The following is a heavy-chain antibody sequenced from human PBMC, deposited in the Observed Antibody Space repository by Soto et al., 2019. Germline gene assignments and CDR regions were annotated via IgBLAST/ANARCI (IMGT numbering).Heavy chain of an antibody. CDR2: ISAAGDP. CDR3: ARTDREFYGLDV. CDR1: GFTFRNYD. V-gene: IGHV3-13*05. Sequence: EVQLVESGGGLVQPGGSLRLSCEASGFTFRNYDMHWVRQGTGKGPEWVSGISAAGDPDYADSVEGRFTISRENAQNSFFLQISSLRVGDTAVYYCARTDREFYGLDVWGQGTKVIVSS. J-gene: IGHJ6*02.